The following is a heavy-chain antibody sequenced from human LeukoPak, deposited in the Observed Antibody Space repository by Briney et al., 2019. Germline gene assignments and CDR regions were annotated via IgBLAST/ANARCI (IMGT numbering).Heavy chain of an antibody. CDR1: GYTFTSYG. D-gene: IGHD6-13*01. CDR2: MNPNSGNT. V-gene: IGHV1-8*02. Sequence: ASVKVSCKASGYTFTSYGISWVRQAPGQGLEWMGWMNPNSGNTGYAQKFQGRVTMTRNTSISTAYMELSSLRSEDTAVYYCARGRSSSWYGYYGMDVWGQGTTVTVSS. CDR3: ARGRSSSWYGYYGMDV. J-gene: IGHJ6*02.